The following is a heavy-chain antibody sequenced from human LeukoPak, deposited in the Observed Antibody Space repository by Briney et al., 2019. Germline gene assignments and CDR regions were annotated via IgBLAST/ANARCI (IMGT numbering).Heavy chain of an antibody. CDR2: VNSDESST. D-gene: IGHD5-12*01. Sequence: GGSLRLSCAASGFIFGSYWMHWVRQDPGKGLVWVSRVNSDESSTSYADSVKGRFTISRDNAKNTLYLQMNSLRAEDTAVYYCARDMEMATISGFDYWGQGTLVTVSS. V-gene: IGHV3-74*01. CDR1: GFIFGSYW. J-gene: IGHJ4*02. CDR3: ARDMEMATISGFDY.